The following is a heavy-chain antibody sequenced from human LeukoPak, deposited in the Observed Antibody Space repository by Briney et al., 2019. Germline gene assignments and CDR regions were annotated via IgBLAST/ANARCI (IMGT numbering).Heavy chain of an antibody. V-gene: IGHV3-23*01. J-gene: IGHJ6*02. D-gene: IGHD2-21*01. CDR1: GFTFSSYA. CDR2: IRGNGGST. Sequence: GGSLRLSCAASGFTFSSYAMAWVRQAPGKGLEWVSGIRGNGGSTYYADSVKGRFTISRDNSKNTLYLQMNSLRAEDTAVYYCAKAAYPGGSTYYYYYGMDVWGQGTTVTVSS. CDR3: AKAAYPGGSTYYYYYGMDV.